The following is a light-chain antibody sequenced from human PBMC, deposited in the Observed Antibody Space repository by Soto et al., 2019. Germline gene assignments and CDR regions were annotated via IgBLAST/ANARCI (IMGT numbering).Light chain of an antibody. CDR3: SSYTSSSTYV. CDR1: SSDVGAYDY. V-gene: IGLV2-14*01. Sequence: QSSLTQPASVSGSPGQSIAIACTGTSSDVGAYDYVSWYQQHTGKAPKVMIYDVTNRPSGVSNRFSGSKSGNTASLTISGLQAEDEADYYCSSYTSSSTYVFGTGTKLTVL. CDR2: DVT. J-gene: IGLJ1*01.